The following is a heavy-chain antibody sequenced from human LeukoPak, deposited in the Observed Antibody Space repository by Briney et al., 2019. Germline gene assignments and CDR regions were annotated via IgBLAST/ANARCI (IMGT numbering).Heavy chain of an antibody. J-gene: IGHJ6*03. CDR2: INHSGST. V-gene: IGHV4-39*07. CDR1: GGSISTSNYY. CDR3: ARLRGGSGRPRYYYMDV. D-gene: IGHD3-10*01. Sequence: PSETLSLTCTVSGGSISTSNYYWGWIRQPPGKGLEWIGEINHSGSTNYNPSLKSRVTISVDTSKNQFSLKLSSVTAADTAVYYCARLRGGSGRPRYYYMDVWGKGTTVTISS.